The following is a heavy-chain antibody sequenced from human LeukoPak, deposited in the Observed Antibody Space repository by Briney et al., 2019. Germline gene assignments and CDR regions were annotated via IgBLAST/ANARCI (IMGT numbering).Heavy chain of an antibody. CDR1: GFTFDDYG. V-gene: IGHV3-20*04. D-gene: IGHD3-22*01. CDR3: ARDYDSSGYSDAFDI. CDR2: INWNGGST. J-gene: IGHJ3*02. Sequence: GGSLRLSCALSGFTFDDYGMRWVRQAPGKGLECVSGINWNGGSTGYADSVKGRFTISRDNAKNSLYLQMNSLRAEDTALYYCARDYDSSGYSDAFDIWGQGTMVTVSS.